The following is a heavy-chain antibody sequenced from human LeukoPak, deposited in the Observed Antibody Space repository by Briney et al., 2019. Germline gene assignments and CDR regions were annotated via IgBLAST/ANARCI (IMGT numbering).Heavy chain of an antibody. D-gene: IGHD3-9*01. Sequence: GGSLRLSCAASGFPFSSYWMHWVRQAPGKGLEWVSRIKGDGSHTIYADSVKGRFTISRDNAKNTLYLQMKSLRAEDTAVYYCVRDWDHFDFDSWGLGTLVTVSS. V-gene: IGHV3-74*01. CDR2: IKGDGSHT. J-gene: IGHJ5*01. CDR3: VRDWDHFDFDS. CDR1: GFPFSSYW.